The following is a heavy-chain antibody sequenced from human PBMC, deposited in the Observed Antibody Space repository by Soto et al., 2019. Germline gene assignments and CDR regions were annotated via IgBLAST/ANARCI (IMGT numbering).Heavy chain of an antibody. D-gene: IGHD5-12*01. V-gene: IGHV3-23*01. CDR1: GFTFRSYA. Sequence: GGSLRLSCAASGFTFRSYAMSWVRQAPGKGLEWVSAISGSGGSTYYADSVKGRFTISRDNSKNTLYLQMNSLRAEDTAVYYCAKVGLVAVGYYFDYWGQGALVTVSS. CDR3: AKVGLVAVGYYFDY. J-gene: IGHJ4*02. CDR2: ISGSGGST.